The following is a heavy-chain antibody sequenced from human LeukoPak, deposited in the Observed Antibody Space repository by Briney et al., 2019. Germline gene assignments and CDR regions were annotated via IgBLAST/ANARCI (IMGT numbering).Heavy chain of an antibody. CDR2: ISSSSSYI. D-gene: IGHD6-13*01. V-gene: IGHV3-21*01. CDR3: ARDREAAATDMYFQH. J-gene: IGHJ1*01. Sequence: PGGSLRLSCAASGFTFSSYSMNWVRQAPGKGLEWVSSISSSSSYIYYADSVKGRFTISRDNAKNSLYLQMNSLRAEDTAVYYCARDREAAATDMYFQHWGQGTLVTVSS. CDR1: GFTFSSYS.